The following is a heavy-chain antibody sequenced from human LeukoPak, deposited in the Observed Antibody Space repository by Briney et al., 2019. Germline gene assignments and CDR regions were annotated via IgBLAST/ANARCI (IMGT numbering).Heavy chain of an antibody. Sequence: SETLSLTCTVSGGSISSSSYYWSWIRQPPGKGLEWIGYIYYSGSTNYNPSLKSRVTISVDTSKNQFSLKLSSVTAADTAVYYCARGNYYDSSYWGQGTLVTVSS. D-gene: IGHD3-22*01. CDR3: ARGNYYDSSY. J-gene: IGHJ4*02. CDR2: IYYSGST. CDR1: GGSISSSSYY. V-gene: IGHV4-61*01.